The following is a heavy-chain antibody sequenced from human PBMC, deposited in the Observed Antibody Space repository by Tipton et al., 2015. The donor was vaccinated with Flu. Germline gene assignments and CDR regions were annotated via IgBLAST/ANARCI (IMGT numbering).Heavy chain of an antibody. CDR3: ARGKRGYSGLSDY. CDR1: GGSISSNNYY. V-gene: IGHV4-39*01. Sequence: TLSLTCTVSGGSISSNNYYWEWIRQPPGKGLEWIGNIYYSGYTSYNPSLQSRVTISVDTSKNQFSLKLSSVTAADTAVYYCARGKRGYSGLSDYWGQGTLVTVSS. J-gene: IGHJ4*02. CDR2: IYYSGYT. D-gene: IGHD5-12*01.